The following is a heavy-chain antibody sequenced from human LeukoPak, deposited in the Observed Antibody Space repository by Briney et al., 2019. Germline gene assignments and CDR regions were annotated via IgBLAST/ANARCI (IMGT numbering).Heavy chain of an antibody. CDR1: GGSISSGDYY. V-gene: IGHV4-30-4*08. Sequence: SQTLSLTCTVSGGSISSGDYYWSWIRQPPGKGLEWIGYIYYSGSTYYNPSLKSRVTISVDTSKNQSSLKLSSVTAADTAVYYCARTVLRFLEWLPPRPYYYYMDVWGKGTTVTVSS. CDR2: IYYSGST. D-gene: IGHD3-3*01. J-gene: IGHJ6*03. CDR3: ARTVLRFLEWLPPRPYYYYMDV.